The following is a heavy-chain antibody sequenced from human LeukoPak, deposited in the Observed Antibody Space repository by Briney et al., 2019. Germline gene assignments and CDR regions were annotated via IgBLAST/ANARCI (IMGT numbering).Heavy chain of an antibody. CDR2: TSYEGIKK. D-gene: IGHD7-27*01. CDR3: AMGTYFYGVDV. Sequence: PGRSLRLSCAASGFTFSSYCTHWVRQAPGKGREGGAGTSYEGIKKYYAESVKGRFPISRNNSKHTLSLEMNSLRSEAMAVYYCAMGTYFYGVDVWGQGTTVTVSS. J-gene: IGHJ6*02. V-gene: IGHV3-30*03. CDR1: GFTFSSYC.